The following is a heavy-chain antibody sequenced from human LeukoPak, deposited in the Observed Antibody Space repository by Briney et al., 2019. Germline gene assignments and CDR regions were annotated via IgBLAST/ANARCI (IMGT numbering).Heavy chain of an antibody. Sequence: AGGSLRLSCAASGFTFNDYGMSWVRQAPGKGLVWVSHIDSDGSRTRYADSVKGRFTISRDNAKNTLYLQMNSLSAEDTAVYYCAREVKTYTTGWYHYYYYLDVWGKGTTVTVSS. CDR1: GFTFNDYG. CDR3: AREVKTYTTGWYHYYYYLDV. V-gene: IGHV3-74*01. D-gene: IGHD6-19*01. CDR2: IDSDGSRT. J-gene: IGHJ6*03.